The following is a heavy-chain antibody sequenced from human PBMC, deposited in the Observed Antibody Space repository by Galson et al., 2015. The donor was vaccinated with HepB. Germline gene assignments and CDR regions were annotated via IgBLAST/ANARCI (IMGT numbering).Heavy chain of an antibody. CDR1: GFTFSSYG. V-gene: IGHV3-30*03. J-gene: IGHJ6*02. D-gene: IGHD5-18*01. CDR2: ISSDGSYK. Sequence: SLRLSCAASGFTFSSYGMHWVRQAPGKGLDWVAVISSDGSYKYYADSVKGRFTIFRDSSKNTLSLQMNSLRAEDTAVYYCAREGYSSYYHGMDVWGQGTTVTVSS. CDR3: AREGYSSYYHGMDV.